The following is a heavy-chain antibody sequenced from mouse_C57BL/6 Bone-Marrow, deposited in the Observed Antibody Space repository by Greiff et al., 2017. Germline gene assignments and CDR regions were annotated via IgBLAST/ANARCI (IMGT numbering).Heavy chain of an antibody. J-gene: IGHJ3*01. D-gene: IGHD2-4*01. CDR1: GYSITSGYY. Sequence: EVQRVESGPGLVKPSQSLSLTCSVTGYSITSGYYWNWIRQFPGNKLEWMGYISYDGSNNYKPSLKNRISITRVTSKNQFFLKLNSVTTEDTATYYCARGKFLYDYAGAWFAYWGQGTLVTVSA. CDR2: ISYDGSN. CDR3: ARGKFLYDYAGAWFAY. V-gene: IGHV3-6*01.